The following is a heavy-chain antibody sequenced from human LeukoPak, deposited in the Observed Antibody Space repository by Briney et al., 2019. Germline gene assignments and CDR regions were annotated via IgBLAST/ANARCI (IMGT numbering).Heavy chain of an antibody. D-gene: IGHD2-15*01. Sequence: GGSLRLSCAASGFTFSSYSMNWVRQAPGKGLGWVSSISSSSSYIYYADSGKGRFTISRDNAKNSLYLQMNSLRAEDTAVYYCARIAGGAHLDYWGQGTLVTVSS. CDR2: ISSSSSYI. V-gene: IGHV3-21*01. CDR3: ARIAGGAHLDY. CDR1: GFTFSSYS. J-gene: IGHJ4*02.